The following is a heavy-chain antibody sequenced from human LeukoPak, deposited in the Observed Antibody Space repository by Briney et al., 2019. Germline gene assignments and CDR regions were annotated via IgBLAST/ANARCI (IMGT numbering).Heavy chain of an antibody. CDR1: GFTFSSYA. V-gene: IGHV3-21*01. D-gene: IGHD4-23*01. J-gene: IGHJ6*03. CDR2: ISSSSSYI. CDR3: ARDPIGGLYYYYMDV. Sequence: GGSLRLSCAASGFTFSSYAMSWVRQAPGKGLEWVSSISSSSSYIYYADSVKGRFTISRDNAKNSLYLQMNSLRAEDTAVYYCARDPIGGLYYYYMDVWGKGTTVTVSS.